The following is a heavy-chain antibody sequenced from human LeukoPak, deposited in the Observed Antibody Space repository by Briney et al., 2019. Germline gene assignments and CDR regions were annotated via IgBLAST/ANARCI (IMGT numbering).Heavy chain of an antibody. CDR2: ISYDGSNK. Sequence: GGSLRLSCAASGFTFSSYGMHWVRQAPGKGLEWVAVISYDGSNKYYVDSVKGRFTISRDNSKNTLYLEMNSLRVEDTAVYYCAGGLLGCRRGSCYPTDYWGQGSLVTVSS. J-gene: IGHJ4*02. CDR3: AGGLLGCRRGSCYPTDY. V-gene: IGHV3-30*03. D-gene: IGHD2-15*01. CDR1: GFTFSSYG.